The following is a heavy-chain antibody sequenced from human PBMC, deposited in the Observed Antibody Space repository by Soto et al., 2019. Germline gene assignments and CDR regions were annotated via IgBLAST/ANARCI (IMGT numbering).Heavy chain of an antibody. CDR3: ERDRGYDAHDYNYNAMDV. CDR1: GFTFRSYT. Sequence: GGSLRLSCVGSGFTFRSYTMKWVRQAPGKGLGWVSGIRGFSPYTFYADSVKGRFTISRDNATNSLYLQMNSLRAEDTAVYYCERDRGYDAHDYNYNAMDVWGQGTTVTVSS. D-gene: IGHD2-15*01. V-gene: IGHV3-21*01. CDR2: IRGFSPYT. J-gene: IGHJ6*02.